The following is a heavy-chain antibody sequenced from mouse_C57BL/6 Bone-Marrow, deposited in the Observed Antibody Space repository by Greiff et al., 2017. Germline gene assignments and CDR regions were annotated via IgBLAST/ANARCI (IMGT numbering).Heavy chain of an antibody. CDR3: EPIYSNLFCWYFDV. CDR1: GYTFTSYW. V-gene: IGHV1-64*01. Sequence: QVQLQQPGAELVKPGASVKLSCKASGYTFTSYWMHWVKQRPGQGLEWIGMIHPNSGSTNYNEKFTSKATLTVDKSSSTAYMQLSSLTSEDSAVYYCEPIYSNLFCWYFDVWGTGTTVTVSS. CDR2: IHPNSGST. J-gene: IGHJ1*03. D-gene: IGHD2-5*01.